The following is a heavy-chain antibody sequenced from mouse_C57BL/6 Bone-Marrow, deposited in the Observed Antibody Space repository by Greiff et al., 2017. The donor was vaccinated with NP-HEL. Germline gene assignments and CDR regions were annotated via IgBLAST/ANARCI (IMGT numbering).Heavy chain of an antibody. Sequence: QVQLQQSGPELVKPGASVKISCKASGYAFSSSWMNWVKQRPGKGLEWIGRIYPGDGDTNYNGKFKGKATLTADKSSSTAYMQLSSLTSEDSAVYFCAIYYSNCFYYAMDYWGQGTSVTVSS. CDR3: AIYYSNCFYYAMDY. CDR2: IYPGDGDT. D-gene: IGHD2-5*01. CDR1: GYAFSSSW. J-gene: IGHJ4*01. V-gene: IGHV1-82*01.